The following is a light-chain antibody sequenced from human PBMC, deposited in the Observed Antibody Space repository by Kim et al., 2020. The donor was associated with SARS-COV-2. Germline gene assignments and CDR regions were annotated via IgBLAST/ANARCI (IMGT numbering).Light chain of an antibody. CDR3: QAWDSSTAV. J-gene: IGLJ2*01. V-gene: IGLV3-1*01. CDR2: QDK. CDR1: NLGHKY. Sequence: SYELTQPPSVSVSPGQTASITCSGDNLGHKYVSWYQQKPGQSPVLVIYQDKKRPSGIPDRFSGSNSGSTATLTISGAQTMDEADFYCQAWDSSTAVFGGGTQLTVL.